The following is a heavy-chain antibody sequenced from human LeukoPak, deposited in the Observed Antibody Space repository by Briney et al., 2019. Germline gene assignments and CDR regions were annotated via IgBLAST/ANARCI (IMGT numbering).Heavy chain of an antibody. CDR2: IKQDGSEK. CDR1: GFTFSSYW. J-gene: IGHJ4*02. CDR3: AKTRQNYGDYPDY. Sequence: GGSLRLSCAASGFTFSSYWMSWVRQAPGKGLEWVANIKQDGSEKYYVDSVKGRFTISRDNAKNSLYLQMNSLRAEDTAVYYCAKTRQNYGDYPDYWGQGTLVTVSS. V-gene: IGHV3-7*03. D-gene: IGHD4-17*01.